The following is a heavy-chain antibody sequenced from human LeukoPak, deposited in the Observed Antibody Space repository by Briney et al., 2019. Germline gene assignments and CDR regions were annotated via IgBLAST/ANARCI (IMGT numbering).Heavy chain of an antibody. CDR2: IYYSGST. J-gene: IGHJ6*02. D-gene: IGHD1-26*01. V-gene: IGHV4-59*01. Sequence: SETLSLTCTVSGGSISNYYWSWIRQPPGKGLEWTGYIYYSGSTNYNPSLKSRVTISIDTSKNQFSLKLSSVTAADTAVYYCARVGGTNYYYYGMDVWGQGTTVTVSS. CDR3: ARVGGTNYYYYGMDV. CDR1: GGSISNYY.